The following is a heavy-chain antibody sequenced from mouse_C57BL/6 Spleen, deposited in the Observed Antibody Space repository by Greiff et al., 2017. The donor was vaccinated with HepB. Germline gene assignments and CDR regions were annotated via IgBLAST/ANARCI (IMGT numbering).Heavy chain of an antibody. CDR2: IYPGDGDT. Sequence: VQLQQSGPELVKPGASVKISCKASGYAFSSSWMNWVKQRPGKGLEWIGRIYPGDGDTNYNGKFKGKATLTADKSSSTAYMQLSSLTSEDSAVYFCARGGSNYGFAYWGQGTLVTVSA. D-gene: IGHD2-5*01. CDR3: ARGGSNYGFAY. J-gene: IGHJ3*01. V-gene: IGHV1-82*01. CDR1: GYAFSSSW.